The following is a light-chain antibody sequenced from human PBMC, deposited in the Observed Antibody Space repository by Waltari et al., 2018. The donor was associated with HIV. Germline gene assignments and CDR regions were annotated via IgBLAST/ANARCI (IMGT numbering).Light chain of an antibody. Sequence: SYLLAQPPSVSVAPGQTAILTCGGNKIGSKSVHWYLQKPGQAPLLIVYDDSDRPSGVPVRFSGSNSGNTATLTISGVEAGDEADYFCQVWDTAATEHVTFGGGTKLSVL. CDR2: DDS. V-gene: IGLV3-21*02. J-gene: IGLJ2*01. CDR3: QVWDTAATEHVT. CDR1: KIGSKS.